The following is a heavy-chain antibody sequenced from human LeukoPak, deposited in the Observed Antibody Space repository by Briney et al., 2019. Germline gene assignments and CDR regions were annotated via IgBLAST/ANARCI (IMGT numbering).Heavy chain of an antibody. V-gene: IGHV3-7*01. Sequence: PGGSLRLSCAASGFTFSSYWMSWVRQAPGKGVEWVANIKENGSEKYYVDSVKGRFTISRDNAKNSLYLQMNSLRAEDTAVYYCARDGSSFDYWGQGALVTVSS. CDR2: IKENGSEK. CDR1: GFTFSSYW. J-gene: IGHJ4*02. CDR3: ARDGSSFDY. D-gene: IGHD2-15*01.